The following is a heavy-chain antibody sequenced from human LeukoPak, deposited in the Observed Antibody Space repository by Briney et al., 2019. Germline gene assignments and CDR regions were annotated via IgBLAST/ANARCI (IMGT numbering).Heavy chain of an antibody. CDR3: ARQPTVVTHDY. CDR1: GGSIRSYY. V-gene: IGHV4-59*01. D-gene: IGHD4-23*01. J-gene: IGHJ4*02. CDR2: IYYSGST. Sequence: SETLSLTRTVSGGSIRSYYWSWIRQPPGKGLEWIGYIYYSGSTNYNPSLKSRVTISVDTSKNQFSLKLSSVTAADTAVYFCARQPTVVTHDYWGQGTLVPVSS.